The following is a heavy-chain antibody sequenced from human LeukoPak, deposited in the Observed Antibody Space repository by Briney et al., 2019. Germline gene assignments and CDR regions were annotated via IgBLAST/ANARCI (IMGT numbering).Heavy chain of an antibody. V-gene: IGHV3-20*04. CDR1: GFTFDDYG. D-gene: IGHD6-19*01. Sequence: PGGSLRLSCAASGFTFDDYGMSWVRQAPGKGLEWVSGINWNGGSTGYADSVKGRFTISRDNAKNSLYLQMNSLRDEDMALYFCARGIAMTGPFDYWGQGTLVTVSS. CDR3: ARGIAMTGPFDY. J-gene: IGHJ4*02. CDR2: INWNGGST.